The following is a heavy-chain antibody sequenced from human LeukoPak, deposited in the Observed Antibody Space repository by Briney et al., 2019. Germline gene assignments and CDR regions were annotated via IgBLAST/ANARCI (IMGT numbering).Heavy chain of an antibody. CDR1: GFTFSSYE. Sequence: GGSLRLSCAVSGFTFSSYEMNWVRQAPGKGLEWVSYISSSGRTIYNADSVKGRFTISRDNAKNSLYLQMNSLRAEDTAVYYCARGFRSGSSDSWFDPWGQGTLVTVSS. J-gene: IGHJ5*02. V-gene: IGHV3-48*03. D-gene: IGHD3-10*01. CDR2: ISSSGRTI. CDR3: ARGFRSGSSDSWFDP.